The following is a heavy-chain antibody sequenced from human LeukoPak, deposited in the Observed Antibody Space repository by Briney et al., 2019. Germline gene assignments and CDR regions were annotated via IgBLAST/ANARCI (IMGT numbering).Heavy chain of an antibody. J-gene: IGHJ3*02. V-gene: IGHV3-15*01. CDR1: GFTFSNAW. CDR2: IKSKTDGGTT. Sequence: GGSLRLSCAASGFTFSNAWMSWVRQAPGKGLEWVGRIKSKTDGGTTDYAAPVKGRFTISRDDSKNTLYLQMNSLKTEDTAVYYCTTDPRNSDDDAFDIWGQGTMVTVSS. D-gene: IGHD1-1*01. CDR3: TTDPRNSDDDAFDI.